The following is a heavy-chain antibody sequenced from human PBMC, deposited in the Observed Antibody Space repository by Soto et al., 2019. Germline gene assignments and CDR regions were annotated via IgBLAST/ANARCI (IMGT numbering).Heavy chain of an antibody. CDR1: GFTFSSYG. CDR2: IWYDGSNK. V-gene: IGHV3-33*01. J-gene: IGHJ4*02. CDR3: ARDGWQWLVRVLGDFDY. Sequence: QVQLVESGGGVVQPGRSLRLSCAASGFTFSSYGMHWVRQAPGKGLEWVAVIWYDGSNKYYADSVKGRFTISRDNSKNALYLQVNSLRAEDTAVYYWARDGWQWLVRVLGDFDYWGQGTLVTVSS. D-gene: IGHD6-19*01.